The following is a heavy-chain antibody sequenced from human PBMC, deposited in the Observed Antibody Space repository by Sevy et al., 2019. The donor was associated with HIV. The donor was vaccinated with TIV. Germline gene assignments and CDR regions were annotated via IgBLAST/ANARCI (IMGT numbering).Heavy chain of an antibody. J-gene: IGHJ4*02. CDR1: GFTFSSHG. D-gene: IGHD3-10*01. V-gene: IGHV3-33*01. CDR2: IWFDGSKK. Sequence: GSLRLSCAASGFTFSSHGMHWVRQAPGKGLEWMAVIWFDGSKKYYADSVQGRFTISRDNSKNTLYLQMNSLRTEDTAVYYCARASSSLDYWGQGTLVTVSS. CDR3: ARASSSLDY.